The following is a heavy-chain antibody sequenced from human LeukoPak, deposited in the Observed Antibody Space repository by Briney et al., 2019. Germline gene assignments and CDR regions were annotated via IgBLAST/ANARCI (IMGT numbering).Heavy chain of an antibody. D-gene: IGHD3-3*01. Sequence: GGSLRLSCAASGFTFSSYSVNWVRQAPGKGLEWVSSISSSSSYIYYADSVEGRFTISRDNAKNSLYLQMNSLRAEDTAVYYCASGFGVDDYWGQGTLVTVSS. J-gene: IGHJ4*02. V-gene: IGHV3-21*01. CDR3: ASGFGVDDY. CDR1: GFTFSSYS. CDR2: ISSSSSYI.